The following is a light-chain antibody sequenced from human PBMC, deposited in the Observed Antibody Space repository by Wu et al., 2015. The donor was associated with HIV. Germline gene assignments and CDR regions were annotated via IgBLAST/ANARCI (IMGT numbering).Light chain of an antibody. J-gene: IGKJ1*01. CDR3: QQYNNWPPWT. Sequence: VLTQSPGTLSVSAGEGATLSCGASLNVRNKLAWYQQKPGQAPRLLIYGASTRATGIPARFSGSGSGTEFTLTISNMQSEDFAVYYCQQYNNWPPWTFGQGTKVEMK. CDR1: LNVRNK. V-gene: IGKV3-15*01. CDR2: GAS.